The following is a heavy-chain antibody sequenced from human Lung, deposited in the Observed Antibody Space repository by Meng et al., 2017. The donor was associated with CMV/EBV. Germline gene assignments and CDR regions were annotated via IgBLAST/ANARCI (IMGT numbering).Heavy chain of an antibody. CDR2: IKEDGTEN. Sequence: GGSXRLXCAASGFTFSIYWMSWVRQAPGKGLEWVANIKEDGTENNYADSVKGRFTISRDNAKNSLYLQMNSLRAEDTAVYYCARDQPGGYCSDFCYYGMGVWXQGTTVTVSS. D-gene: IGHD2-2*03. J-gene: IGHJ6*02. CDR1: GFTFSIYW. V-gene: IGHV3-7*01. CDR3: ARDQPGGYCSDFCYYGMGV.